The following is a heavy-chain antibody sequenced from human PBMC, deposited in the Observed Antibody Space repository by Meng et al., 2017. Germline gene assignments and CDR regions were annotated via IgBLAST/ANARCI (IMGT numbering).Heavy chain of an antibody. Sequence: QVPRVQAGAEVKKPGASGKVSCKASGNTFTGYYMHGVRQAPGQGLEWMGRINPNSGGTNYAQKFQGRVTMTRDTSISTAYMELSRLRSDDTAVYYCARNRGVDVWGSYSEFDPWGQGTLVTVSS. J-gene: IGHJ5*02. CDR1: GNTFTGYY. D-gene: IGHD3-16*01. V-gene: IGHV1-2*06. CDR3: ARNRGVDVWGSYSEFDP. CDR2: INPNSGGT.